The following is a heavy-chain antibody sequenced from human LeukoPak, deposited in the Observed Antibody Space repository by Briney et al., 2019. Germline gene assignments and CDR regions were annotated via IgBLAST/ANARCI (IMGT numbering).Heavy chain of an antibody. CDR3: ATSVTTGGPFDY. CDR2: TINKDKSYIT. CDR1: GFIFSDHY. V-gene: IGHV3-72*01. D-gene: IGHD4-17*01. Sequence: GGSLRLSCAASGFIFSDHYMDWLRQAPGKGLEWVGHTINKDKSYITEYAASVKGRFTISRDDSKNSLYLQMNSLKTEDTAVYYCATSVTTGGPFDYWGQGTLVTDSS. J-gene: IGHJ4*02.